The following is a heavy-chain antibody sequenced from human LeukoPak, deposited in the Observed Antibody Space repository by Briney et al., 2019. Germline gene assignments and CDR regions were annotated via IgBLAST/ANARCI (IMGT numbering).Heavy chain of an antibody. CDR3: ARTPGMVVVKTFYCMDV. D-gene: IGHD3-22*01. V-gene: IGHV1-18*01. Sequence: GASVKVSCKTSGYTFTSDGISWVRQAPGQGLEWMGWIGTYKGNTNYAQMFQGRVTMTTDTSTSTAHMELKNLRSDDTAVYYCARTPGMVVVKTFYCMDVWGQGTTVTVSS. J-gene: IGHJ6*02. CDR1: GYTFTSDG. CDR2: IGTYKGNT.